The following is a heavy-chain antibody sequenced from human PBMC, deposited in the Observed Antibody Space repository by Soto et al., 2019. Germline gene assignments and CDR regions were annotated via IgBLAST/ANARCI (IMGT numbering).Heavy chain of an antibody. V-gene: IGHV3-33*01. J-gene: IGHJ4*02. CDR2: IWYDGSNK. CDR3: ARDKTPPTTVTTTGGLDY. Sequence: QVQLVESGGGVVQPGRSLRLSCAASGFTFSSYGMHWVRQAPGKGLEWVAVIWYDGSNKYYADSVKGRFTISRDNSKKTLYLQMNSLRAEDTAVYYCARDKTPPTTVTTTGGLDYWGQGTLVTVSS. D-gene: IGHD4-4*01. CDR1: GFTFSSYG.